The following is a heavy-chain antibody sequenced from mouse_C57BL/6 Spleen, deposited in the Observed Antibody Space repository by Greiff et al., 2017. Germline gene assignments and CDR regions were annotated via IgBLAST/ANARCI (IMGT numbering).Heavy chain of an antibody. CDR2: IDPSDSYT. CDR1: GYTFTSYW. Sequence: QVQLQQPGAELVMPGASVKLSCKASGYTFTSYWMHWVKQRPGQGLEWIGEIDPSDSYTNYNQKFKGKSTLTVDKSSSTAYMQLSSLSSEDSAVYYCARRWLLRGYYFDYWGQGTTLTVSS. D-gene: IGHD2-3*01. V-gene: IGHV1-69*01. CDR3: ARRWLLRGYYFDY. J-gene: IGHJ2*01.